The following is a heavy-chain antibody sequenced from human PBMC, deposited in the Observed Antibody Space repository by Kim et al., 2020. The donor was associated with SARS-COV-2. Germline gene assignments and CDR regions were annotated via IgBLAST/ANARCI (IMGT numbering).Heavy chain of an antibody. CDR2: IKSKTDGGTT. D-gene: IGHD6-13*01. V-gene: IGHV3-15*01. J-gene: IGHJ4*02. CDR1: GFTFSNAW. Sequence: GGSLRLSCAASGFTFSNAWMSWVRQAPGKGLEWVGRIKSKTDGGTTDYAAPVKGRFTISRDDSKNTLYLQMNSLKTEDTAVYYCTTESYSSSSTYFDYWGQGTLVTVSS. CDR3: TTESYSSSSTYFDY.